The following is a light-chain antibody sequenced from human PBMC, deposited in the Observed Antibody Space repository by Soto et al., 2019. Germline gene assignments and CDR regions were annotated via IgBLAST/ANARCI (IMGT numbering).Light chain of an antibody. Sequence: QSALTQPASVSGSPGQSITISCTGTSSDIGGHNDVSWYQQHPGKAPKLLIYGVSNRPSGVSNRFSASKSGNTASLTISGLQAEDETDYYCCSYAGTYTFVFGGGTKLTVL. CDR1: SSDIGGHND. V-gene: IGLV2-14*01. J-gene: IGLJ2*01. CDR2: GVS. CDR3: CSYAGTYTFV.